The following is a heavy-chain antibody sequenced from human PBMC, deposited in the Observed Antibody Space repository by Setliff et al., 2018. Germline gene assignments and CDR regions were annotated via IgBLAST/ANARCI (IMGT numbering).Heavy chain of an antibody. D-gene: IGHD3-10*01. CDR2: IYNIGET. CDR1: GFTVSNDF. V-gene: IGHV3-53*01. J-gene: IGHJ5*01. CDR3: ARDRGGTNPWFDF. Sequence: QPGGSLRLSCVVSGFTVSNDFMGWVRQAPGKGLEWVSVIYNIGETRYADSVKGRFTISRDKSKNTLYLHLSSLRAEDTATYYCARDRGGTNPWFDFWGQGTLVTVSS.